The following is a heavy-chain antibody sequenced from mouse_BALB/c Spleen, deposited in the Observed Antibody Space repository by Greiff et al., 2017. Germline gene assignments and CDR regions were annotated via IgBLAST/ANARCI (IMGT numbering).Heavy chain of an antibody. CDR3: ASAGYAMDY. J-gene: IGHJ4*01. CDR1: GFTFSSFG. Sequence: EVNVVESGGGLVQPGGSRKLSCAASGFTFSSFGMHWVRQAPEKGLEWVAYISSGSSTIYYADTVKGRFTISRDNPKNTLFLQMTSLRSEDTAMYYCASAGYAMDYWGQGTSVTVSS. CDR2: ISSGSSTI. V-gene: IGHV5-17*02.